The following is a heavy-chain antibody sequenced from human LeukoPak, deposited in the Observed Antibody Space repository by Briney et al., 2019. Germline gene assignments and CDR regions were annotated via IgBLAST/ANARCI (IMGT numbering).Heavy chain of an antibody. CDR3: ARLKFYDSTGYNPGYYMDV. V-gene: IGHV4-4*07. J-gene: IGHJ6*03. Sequence: SETLSLTCTVSGGSIINYYWSWIRQSAGKGLEWVGHIYITGSTNYNPSLKSRLTMSVDTSKNQFSLKLRSVTAADTAVYYCARLKFYDSTGYNPGYYMDVWGKGITVPVSS. CDR1: GGSIINYY. CDR2: IYITGST. D-gene: IGHD3-22*01.